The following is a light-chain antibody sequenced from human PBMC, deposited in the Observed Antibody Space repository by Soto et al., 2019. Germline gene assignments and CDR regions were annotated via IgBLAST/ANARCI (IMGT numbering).Light chain of an antibody. V-gene: IGKV1-8*01. CDR3: QQANSFPPT. CDR1: QGISSY. Sequence: AIRVTRSPSSLSASTGDRVTIACQASQGISSYLAWYQQTPGKAPKLLIYAASSLQTGVPSRFSGSGSGTDCTLTISRLQPEDFSTYYCQQANSFPPTFGQGTKVDI. CDR2: AAS. J-gene: IGKJ1*01.